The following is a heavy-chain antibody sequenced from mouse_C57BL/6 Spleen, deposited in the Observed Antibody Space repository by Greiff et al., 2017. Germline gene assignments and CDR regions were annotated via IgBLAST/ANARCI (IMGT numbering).Heavy chain of an antibody. D-gene: IGHD1-1*01. V-gene: IGHV1-26*01. Sequence: VQLQQSGPELVKPGASVKISCKASGYTFTDYYMNWVKQSHGKSLEWIGDINPNNGGTSYNQKFKGKATLTVDKSSSTAYMELRSLTSEDSAVYYCARGVYYYGSSWGYFDVWGTGTTVTVSS. CDR1: GYTFTDYY. J-gene: IGHJ1*03. CDR3: ARGVYYYGSSWGYFDV. CDR2: INPNNGGT.